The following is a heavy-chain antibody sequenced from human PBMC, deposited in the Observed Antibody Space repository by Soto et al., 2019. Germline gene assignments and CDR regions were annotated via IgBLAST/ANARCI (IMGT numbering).Heavy chain of an antibody. Sequence: LRLSCAASGFTFSSYGMHWVRQAPGKGLEWVAVISYDGSNKYYADPVKGRFTISRDNSKNTLYLQMNSLRAEDTAVYYCAKDKSSSSPYYYYGMDVWGQGTTVTVSS. CDR2: ISYDGSNK. CDR1: GFTFSSYG. D-gene: IGHD6-6*01. V-gene: IGHV3-30*18. J-gene: IGHJ6*02. CDR3: AKDKSSSSPYYYYGMDV.